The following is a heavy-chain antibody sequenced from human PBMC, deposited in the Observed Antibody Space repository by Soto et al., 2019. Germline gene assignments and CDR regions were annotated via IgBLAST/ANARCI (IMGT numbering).Heavy chain of an antibody. Sequence: EVQLVQSGEEVKKPGESLRISCKGSGYSFTSYWISWVRQMPGKGLEWMGRIDPSDSYTNYSPSFQGHVTISADKSISTAYLQWSSLKASDTAMYYCARLAMATRRGYYGMDVWGPGTTVTVSS. CDR2: IDPSDSYT. J-gene: IGHJ6*02. CDR3: ARLAMATRRGYYGMDV. V-gene: IGHV5-10-1*01. CDR1: GYSFTSYW. D-gene: IGHD5-12*01.